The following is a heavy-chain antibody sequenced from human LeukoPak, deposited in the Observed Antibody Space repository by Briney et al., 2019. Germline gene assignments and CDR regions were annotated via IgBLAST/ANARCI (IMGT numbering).Heavy chain of an antibody. Sequence: ASVKVSCKASGYTFTDYYVHWVRQAPGQGLEWMGRISPNRGGTNYAQKFQGRVTMTRDTSTNTAYMELSRLRSDDTAIYYCARGSSIVTSTIDWFDPWGQGALVAVSS. CDR3: ARGSSIVTSTIDWFDP. CDR1: GYTFTDYY. CDR2: ISPNRGGT. V-gene: IGHV1-2*06. D-gene: IGHD1-26*01. J-gene: IGHJ5*02.